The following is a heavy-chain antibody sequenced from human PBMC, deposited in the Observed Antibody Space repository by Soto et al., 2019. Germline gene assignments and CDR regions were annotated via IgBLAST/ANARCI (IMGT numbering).Heavy chain of an antibody. Sequence: SGFTFRSSAMHWVRQAPGKGLEWVSYISSSSSTIYYADSVKGRFTISRDNAKNSLYLQMNSLRAEDTAVYYCARDLNLGSFDYWGQGTLVTVSS. J-gene: IGHJ4*02. CDR2: ISSSSSTI. CDR3: ARDLNLGSFDY. CDR1: GFTFRSSA. V-gene: IGHV3-48*01.